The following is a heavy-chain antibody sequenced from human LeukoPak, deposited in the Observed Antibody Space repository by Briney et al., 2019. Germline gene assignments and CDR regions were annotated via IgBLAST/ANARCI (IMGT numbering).Heavy chain of an antibody. D-gene: IGHD6-6*01. CDR3: ARGSSYFFDY. J-gene: IGHJ4*02. CDR1: GFTFSSYS. CDR2: ISSSSSYI. V-gene: IGHV3-21*01. Sequence: PGGSLRLSCAASGFTFSSYSMNWVRQAPGKGLEWVSSISSSSSYIYYADSVKGRSTISRDNAKNSPYLQMNSMRAENTAVYYCARGSSYFFDYWGQGTLVTVSS.